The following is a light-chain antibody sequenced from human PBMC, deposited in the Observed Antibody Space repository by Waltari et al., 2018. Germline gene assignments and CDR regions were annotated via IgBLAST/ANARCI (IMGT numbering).Light chain of an antibody. J-gene: IGLJ2*01. V-gene: IGLV3-21*02. Sequence: SYVLTQPPSVSVAPGQTARIPCGGNNIGRRTVHWYQQRPGQAPVLVGYVDTDRPAWRPEGFSGSNSGDTATLTSSGVGAGDEAEYYCHVWDSSSDPVVFGGVTKLTVL. CDR3: HVWDSSSDPVV. CDR2: VDT. CDR1: NIGRRT.